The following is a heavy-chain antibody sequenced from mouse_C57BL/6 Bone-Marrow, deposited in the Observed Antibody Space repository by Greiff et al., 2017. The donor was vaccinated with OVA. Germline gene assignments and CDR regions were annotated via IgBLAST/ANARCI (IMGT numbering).Heavy chain of an antibody. D-gene: IGHD2-1*01. V-gene: IGHV1-64*01. CDR3: AICGNYGGMDD. Sequence: VQLQQPGAELVKPGASVTLSCKASGYTFTSYWMHWVKQRPGQGLAWIGMINPNSGSTTYNEKFKSKATLTVDKSSSTAYMQLSSLTSEVSAVEYCAICGNYGGMDDWGQGTSVTVSS. CDR2: INPNSGST. CDR1: GYTFTSYW. J-gene: IGHJ4*01.